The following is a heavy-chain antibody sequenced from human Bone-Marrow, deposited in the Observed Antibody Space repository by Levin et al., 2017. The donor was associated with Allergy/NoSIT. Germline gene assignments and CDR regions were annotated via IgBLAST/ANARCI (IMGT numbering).Heavy chain of an antibody. CDR3: ARTDSRSFWYYFDT. Sequence: PGGSLRLSCAASGFTFSNYGMHWVRQAPGQGLEWVAFMWYDGSNKHYADSVKGRFTISRDNSKNTLYLQMTSLRVEDTAVYYCARTDSRSFWYYFDTWGQGTLVTVSS. CDR2: MWYDGSNK. J-gene: IGHJ4*02. CDR1: GFTFSNYG. V-gene: IGHV3-30*02. D-gene: IGHD1-26*01.